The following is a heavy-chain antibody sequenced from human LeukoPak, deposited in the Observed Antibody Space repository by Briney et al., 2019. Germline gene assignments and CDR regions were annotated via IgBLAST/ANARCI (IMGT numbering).Heavy chain of an antibody. CDR1: GGSISSSSYY. D-gene: IGHD3-22*01. J-gene: IGHJ4*02. V-gene: IGHV4-39*07. CDR3: ARVPLVYYDSSGSYPLIDY. Sequence: SETLSLTCTVSGGSISSSSYYWGWIRQPPGKGLEWIGSIYYSGSTYYNPSLKNRVTISVDTSKNQFSLKLSSVTAADTAVYYCARVPLVYYDSSGSYPLIDYWGQGTLVTVSS. CDR2: IYYSGST.